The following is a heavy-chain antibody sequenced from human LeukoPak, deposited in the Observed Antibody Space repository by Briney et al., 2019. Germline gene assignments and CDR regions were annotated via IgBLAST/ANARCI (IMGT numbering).Heavy chain of an antibody. Sequence: ASAKVSCKASGGTFSSYAISWVRQAPGQGLEWMGRIIPILGIANYAQKFQGRVTITADKSTSTAYMELSSLRSEDTAVYYCARDPDATHKLDYWGQGTLVTVSS. CDR2: IIPILGIA. CDR1: GGTFSSYA. CDR3: ARDPDATHKLDY. J-gene: IGHJ4*02. V-gene: IGHV1-69*04. D-gene: IGHD1-14*01.